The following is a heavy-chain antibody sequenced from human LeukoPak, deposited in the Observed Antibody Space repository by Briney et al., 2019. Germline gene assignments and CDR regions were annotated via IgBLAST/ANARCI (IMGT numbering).Heavy chain of an antibody. CDR1: GGSFSGYY. V-gene: IGHV4-34*01. Sequence: SSETLSLTCAVYGGSFSGYYWSWIRQPPGKGLEWIGEINHSGSTNYNPSLKSRVTISVDTSKNQFSLKLSSVTAADTAVYYCARADYDSSGYYFDYWGQGTLVTVSS. CDR3: ARADYDSSGYYFDY. D-gene: IGHD3-22*01. J-gene: IGHJ4*02. CDR2: INHSGST.